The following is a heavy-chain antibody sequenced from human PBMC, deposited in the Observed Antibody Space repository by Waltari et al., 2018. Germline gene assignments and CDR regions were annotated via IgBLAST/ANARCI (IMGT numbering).Heavy chain of an antibody. CDR1: GFTFSSYA. J-gene: IGHJ6*02. Sequence: EVQLLESGGGLVQPGGSLRLSCAASGFTFSSYAMSWVRQAPGKGLEWVSAISGSGGSTYDADSVKGRFTISRDNSKNTLYLQMNSLRAEDTAVYYCAKYYDYDVWSGYGMRGGYYYYGMDVWGQGTTVTVSS. CDR3: AKYYDYDVWSGYGMRGGYYYYGMDV. CDR2: ISGSGGST. V-gene: IGHV3-23*01. D-gene: IGHD3-3*01.